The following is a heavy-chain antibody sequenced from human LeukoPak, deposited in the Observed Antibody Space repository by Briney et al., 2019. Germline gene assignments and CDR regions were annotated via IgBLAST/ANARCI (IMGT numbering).Heavy chain of an antibody. J-gene: IGHJ4*02. V-gene: IGHV3-23*01. CDR2: ISSSGSGGNT. CDR3: ASWTMIVVVIPY. CDR1: GVTLSNYA. D-gene: IGHD3-22*01. Sequence: GGSLRLSCVASGVTLSNYAMSWARQAPGKGLEWVSGISSSGSGGNTYYADSVKGRFTISRDNSKNTLYLQMNSLRAEDTAVYYCASWTMIVVVIPYWGQGTLVTVSS.